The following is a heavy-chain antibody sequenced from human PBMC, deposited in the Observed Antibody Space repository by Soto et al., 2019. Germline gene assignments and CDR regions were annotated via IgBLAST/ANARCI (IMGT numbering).Heavy chain of an antibody. Sequence: GESLKISCKGSGYSFTSYWIGWVRQMPGKGLEWMGIIYPGDSDTRYSPSFQGQVTISADKSISTAYLQWSSLKASDTAMYYCARQYHYDRSGYPEGLDPWGQGTLVTVSS. V-gene: IGHV5-51*01. D-gene: IGHD3-22*01. CDR2: IYPGDSDT. CDR3: ARQYHYDRSGYPEGLDP. CDR1: GYSFTSYW. J-gene: IGHJ5*02.